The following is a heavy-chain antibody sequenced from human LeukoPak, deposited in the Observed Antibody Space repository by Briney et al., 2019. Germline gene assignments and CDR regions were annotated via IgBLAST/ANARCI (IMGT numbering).Heavy chain of an antibody. CDR3: ARGGGGNPHDY. Sequence: GGSLRLSCAASGFTFDDYGMSWVRQAPGKGLEWVSGIDWNGGSTGYADSVKGRFTISRDNAKNSLYLQMNSLRAEDTALYYCARGGGGNPHDYWGQGTLVTVSS. CDR2: IDWNGGST. V-gene: IGHV3-20*04. CDR1: GFTFDDYG. J-gene: IGHJ4*02. D-gene: IGHD4-23*01.